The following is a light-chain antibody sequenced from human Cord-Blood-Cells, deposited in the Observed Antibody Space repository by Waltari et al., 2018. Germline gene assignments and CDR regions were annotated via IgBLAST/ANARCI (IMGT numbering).Light chain of an antibody. CDR2: EGS. CDR1: SSDVGSYNL. CDR3: CSYAGSWV. Sequence: QSALTQPASVSGSPGQSITISCTGTSSDVGSYNLVSWYQQHPGKAPKLMIYEGSKRPSGVSNRFSGSKSGNTASLTISGLQAEDEADYYCCSYAGSWVFVGGTKLTVL. J-gene: IGLJ3*02. V-gene: IGLV2-23*01.